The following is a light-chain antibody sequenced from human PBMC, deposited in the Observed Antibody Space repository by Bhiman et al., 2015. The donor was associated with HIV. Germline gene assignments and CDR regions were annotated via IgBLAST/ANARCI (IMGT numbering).Light chain of an antibody. CDR2: KDI. CDR3: QSADSSVTYVV. Sequence: SYELTQPPSVSVSPGQTARITCSGDALPKQYAYWYQQKPGQAPVLVIYKDIKRPSGIPERISGSSSGTTVTLTISGVQAEDEADYFCQSADSSVTYVVFGGGTKLTVL. CDR1: ALPKQY. J-gene: IGLJ2*01. V-gene: IGLV3-25*03.